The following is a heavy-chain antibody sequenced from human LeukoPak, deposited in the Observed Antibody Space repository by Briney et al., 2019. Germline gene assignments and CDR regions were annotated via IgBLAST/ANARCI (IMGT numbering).Heavy chain of an antibody. V-gene: IGHV4-4*07. CDR1: GGSITSYY. J-gene: IGHJ4*02. Sequence: PSETLSLTCTVSGGSITSYYWSWIRQPAGKGLEWIGRIQTSGSTNYSPSLKSRVTMSIDTSKTQFSLNLSSVTAADTAVYYCVRETPRYFDYWGQGTLVTVSS. D-gene: IGHD6-6*01. CDR2: IQTSGST. CDR3: VRETPRYFDY.